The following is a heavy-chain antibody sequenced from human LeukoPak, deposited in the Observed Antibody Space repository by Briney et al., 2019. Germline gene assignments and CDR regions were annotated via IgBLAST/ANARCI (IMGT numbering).Heavy chain of an antibody. J-gene: IGHJ4*02. CDR1: GGTFSSYA. D-gene: IGHD6-13*01. CDR3: ARDGTIAAAGEFDY. Sequence: SVKVSCKASGGTFSSYAISWVRQAPGQGLEWMGGIIPIFGTANYAQKFQGRVTITTDESTSTAYMELSSLRSEDTAVYYCARDGTIAAAGEFDYWGQGTLVTVSS. CDR2: IIPIFGTA. V-gene: IGHV1-69*05.